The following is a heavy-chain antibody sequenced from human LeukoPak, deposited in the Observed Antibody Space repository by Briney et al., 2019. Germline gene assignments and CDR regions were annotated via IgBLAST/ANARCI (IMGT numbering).Heavy chain of an antibody. Sequence: GGSLRLSCAASGFTFSSYWMYWVRQAPGKGLEWVANIKQDGSGKYYVDSVKGRFTISRDNAKNSLYLQMNSLRAEDTAVYYCARDDGGSYPTVCDCWGQGTLVTVSS. CDR3: ARDDGGSYPTVCDC. J-gene: IGHJ4*02. CDR1: GFTFSSYW. CDR2: IKQDGSGK. D-gene: IGHD1-26*01. V-gene: IGHV3-7*01.